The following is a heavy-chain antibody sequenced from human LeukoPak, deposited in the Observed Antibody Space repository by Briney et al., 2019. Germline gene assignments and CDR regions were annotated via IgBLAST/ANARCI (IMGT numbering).Heavy chain of an antibody. CDR3: AKTILSFQH. V-gene: IGHV3-23*01. Sequence: HPGGSLRLSCAASGFTFSSYAMSAVRQAPGKGLEGVSAISGSGGSIYYAGSVKGRFTISRDNSKNTLYLQMNSLRAEDTAVYYCAKTILSFQHWGQGTLVTVSS. D-gene: IGHD2/OR15-2a*01. CDR2: ISGSGGSI. CDR1: GFTFSSYA. J-gene: IGHJ1*01.